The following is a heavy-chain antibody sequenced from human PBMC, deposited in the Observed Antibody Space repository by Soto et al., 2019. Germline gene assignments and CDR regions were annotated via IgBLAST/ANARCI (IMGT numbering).Heavy chain of an antibody. CDR3: ARARSIQQLDAFDI. D-gene: IGHD6-13*01. CDR2: ISSSSSYT. CDR1: GFTFSDYY. J-gene: IGHJ3*02. Sequence: PGGSLRLSCAASGFTFSDYYMSWIRQAPGKGLEWVSYISSSSSYTNYADSVKGRFTISRDNAKNSLYLQMNSLRAEDTAVYYCARARSIQQLDAFDIWGQGTMVTVSS. V-gene: IGHV3-11*05.